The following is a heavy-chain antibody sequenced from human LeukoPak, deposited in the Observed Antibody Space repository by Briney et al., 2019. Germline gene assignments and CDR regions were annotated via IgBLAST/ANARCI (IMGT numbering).Heavy chain of an antibody. CDR1: GGSINDYY. CDR3: AQSPAAGPIDY. D-gene: IGHD6-13*01. V-gene: IGHV4-59*08. J-gene: IGHJ4*02. Sequence: SETLSLTCTVSGGSINDYYWSWIRQPPGKGLEWIGYIYYSGSTNYNPSLKSRVTISVDTSKNQFSLKLSSVTAADTAVYYCAQSPAAGPIDYWGXXTLVTVS. CDR2: IYYSGST.